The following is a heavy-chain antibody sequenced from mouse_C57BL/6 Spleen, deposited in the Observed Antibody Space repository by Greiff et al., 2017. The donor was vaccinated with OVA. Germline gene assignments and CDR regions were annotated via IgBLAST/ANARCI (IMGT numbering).Heavy chain of an antibody. CDR1: GFTFSDFY. CDR2: SRNKANDYTT. V-gene: IGHV7-1*01. D-gene: IGHD1-1*01. Sequence: EVQRVESGGGLVQSGRSLRLSCATSGFTFSDFYMEWVRQAPGKGLEWIAASRNKANDYTTEYSASVKGRFIVSRDTSQSILYLQMNALRAEDTAIYYCARDAPPYGSSFHWYFDVWGTGTTVTVSS. J-gene: IGHJ1*03. CDR3: ARDAPPYGSSFHWYFDV.